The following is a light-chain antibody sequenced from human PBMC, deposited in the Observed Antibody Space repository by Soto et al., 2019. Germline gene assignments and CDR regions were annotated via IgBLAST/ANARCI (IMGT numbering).Light chain of an antibody. CDR1: SSDIGGYNY. Sequence: QSALTQPRSVSGSPGQSVTISCTGTSSDIGGYNYVSWYQHHPGKAPKLMIYDVSERPSGVPDRFSGSKSGNTASLTISGLEAEEDDDYYCCSYTGSSLVVFGGGTKLTVL. V-gene: IGLV2-11*01. CDR2: DVS. J-gene: IGLJ2*01. CDR3: CSYTGSSLVV.